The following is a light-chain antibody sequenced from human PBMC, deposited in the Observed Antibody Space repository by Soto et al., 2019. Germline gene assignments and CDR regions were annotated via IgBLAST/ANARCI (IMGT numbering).Light chain of an antibody. CDR1: SSNIGAGFD. V-gene: IGLV1-40*01. CDR2: GDY. Sequence: QSILTQPPSVSGAPGQRVTISCAGSSSNIGAGFDVHWYQQLPGTAPKLLIYGDYNRPSGVPDRFSASKSGTSASLAISGLQADDEADYYCQSYDSSLSRYVFGTGTKVNVL. CDR3: QSYDSSLSRYV. J-gene: IGLJ1*01.